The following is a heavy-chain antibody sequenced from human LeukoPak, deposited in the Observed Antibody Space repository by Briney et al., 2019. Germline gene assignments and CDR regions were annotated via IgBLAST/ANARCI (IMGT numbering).Heavy chain of an antibody. V-gene: IGHV3-30*18. CDR2: ISYDGNNK. CDR1: GFTFSRHG. D-gene: IGHD5-18*01. CDR3: AKDRGYGDCTGNSDY. J-gene: IGHJ4*02. Sequence: GGSLRLSCAASGFTFSRHGMHWLRQAPGKGLEWVAMISYDGNNKYYSDSVKGRFTISRDNSKNMLYLQMNGLRPDDTAVYYCAKDRGYGDCTGNSDYWGQGTLVTVSS.